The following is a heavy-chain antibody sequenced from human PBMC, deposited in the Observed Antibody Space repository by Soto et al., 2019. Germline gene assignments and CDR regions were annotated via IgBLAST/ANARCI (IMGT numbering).Heavy chain of an antibody. V-gene: IGHV3-33*01. Sequence: GGSLRTSFAASRFTFRSYVLHWVRQAPRKGLDLVAVIWYDGSNKYYADSVKGRFTISRDNSKNTLYLQMNSLRAEDTAVYYCAIGHGLPAGDSIAWYRSYYYYEMDLWGQRTTVTVSS. CDR2: IWYDGSNK. CDR1: RFTFRSYV. J-gene: IGHJ6*02. D-gene: IGHD6-19*01. CDR3: AIGHGLPAGDSIAWYRSYYYYEMDL.